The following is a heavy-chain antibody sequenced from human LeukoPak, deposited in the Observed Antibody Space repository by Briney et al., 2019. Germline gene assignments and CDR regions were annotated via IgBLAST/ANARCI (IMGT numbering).Heavy chain of an antibody. CDR1: GFMFNAYW. CDR2: IRQDGGEI. CDR3: ARADLEWYLDL. V-gene: IGHV3-7*01. J-gene: IGHJ2*01. Sequence: GGSLRLSCTGSGFMFNAYWMSWVRKAPGMGLEGVGKIRQDGGEIFYVDSVRGRFTIPRDNAKNSLYLQLNSLRVEDTAIYYCARADLEWYLDLWGRGTLVTVSS.